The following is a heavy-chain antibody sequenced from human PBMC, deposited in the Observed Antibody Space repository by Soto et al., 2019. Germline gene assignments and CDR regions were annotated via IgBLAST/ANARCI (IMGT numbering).Heavy chain of an antibody. CDR1: GFTFSNYG. CDR2: IWYDGGNK. CDR3: ARDGDVNTGFGKDY. D-gene: IGHD3-16*01. Sequence: GGSLRLSCAASGFTFSNYGMHWVRQAPGKGLECVAFIWYDGGNKYYAESVKGRFTISRDNSKNTLYLQMNSLRAEDTAVYYCARDGDVNTGFGKDYWGQGTLVTVSS. J-gene: IGHJ4*02. V-gene: IGHV3-33*01.